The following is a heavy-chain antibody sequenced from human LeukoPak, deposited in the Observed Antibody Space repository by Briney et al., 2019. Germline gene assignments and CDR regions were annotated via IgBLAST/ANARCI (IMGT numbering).Heavy chain of an antibody. D-gene: IGHD1-7*01. J-gene: IGHJ4*02. CDR2: IIPILGTA. Sequence: ASVKVSCKASGGTFSSFSISWVRQAPGQGLEWMGGIIPILGTANYAQKFQGRVTITADESTSTAYMELSSLRSEDTAAYYRAREITGITIDWGQGTLVTVSS. CDR3: AREITGITID. CDR1: GGTFSSFS. V-gene: IGHV1-69*13.